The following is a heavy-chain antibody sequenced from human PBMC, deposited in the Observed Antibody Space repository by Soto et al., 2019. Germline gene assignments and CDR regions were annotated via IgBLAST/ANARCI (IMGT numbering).Heavy chain of an antibody. D-gene: IGHD6-13*01. Sequence: QVQLVQSGAEVKKPGSSVKVSCKASGGTFGIYAITWVRQAPGQGLEWMGGIIAFSDIVNYTQKLQGRVTITADESTSTAYLDLSSLSSDDTAVYYCARSLYSSSWYHSGNSYSYYGMDVWGQGTTVTVSS. CDR1: GGTFGIYA. CDR3: ARSLYSSSWYHSGNSYSYYGMDV. CDR2: IIAFSDIV. V-gene: IGHV1-69*12. J-gene: IGHJ6*02.